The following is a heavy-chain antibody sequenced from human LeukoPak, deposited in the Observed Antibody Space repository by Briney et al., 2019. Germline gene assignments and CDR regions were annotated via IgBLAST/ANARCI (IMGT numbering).Heavy chain of an antibody. CDR3: ARYGDYGPRFDY. CDR1: GYTFTSYY. V-gene: IGHV1-2*02. Sequence: GASVKVSCKASGYTFTSYYMHWVRQAPGQGLEWMGWINPNSGGTNYAQKLQGRVTMTTDTSTSTAYMELRSLRSDDTAVYYCARYGDYGPRFDYWGQGTLVTVSS. CDR2: INPNSGGT. J-gene: IGHJ4*02. D-gene: IGHD4-17*01.